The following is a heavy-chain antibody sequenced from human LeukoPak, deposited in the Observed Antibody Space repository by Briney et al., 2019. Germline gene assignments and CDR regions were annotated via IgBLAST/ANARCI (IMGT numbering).Heavy chain of an antibody. J-gene: IGHJ4*02. CDR1: GFTFSSSW. V-gene: IGHV3-7*04. Sequence: GGSLRLSCAASGFTFSSSWMTWVRQAPGKGLEWVANIKGDGSEKHYVDSVKGRFTISRDNAKNSLYLQMNSLRGEDTAVYYCVRARIDYWGQGTLVTVS. CDR2: IKGDGSEK. CDR3: VRARIDY.